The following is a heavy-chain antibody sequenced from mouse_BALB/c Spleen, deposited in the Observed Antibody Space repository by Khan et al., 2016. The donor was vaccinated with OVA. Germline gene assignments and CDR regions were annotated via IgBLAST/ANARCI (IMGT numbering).Heavy chain of an antibody. J-gene: IGHJ2*01. CDR2: IYLGDGDT. Sequence: VQLQQSGAELARPGASVKLSCKASGYTFTSYWMQWVKQRPGQGLEWIGTIYLGDGDTRYTQKFKGKATLTADKSSSTVYMQLSSLTSEDSAVYYCASYRYDYFDYGGQGTTLTVSS. CDR3: ASYRYDYFDY. CDR1: GYTFTSYW. D-gene: IGHD2-14*01. V-gene: IGHV1-87*01.